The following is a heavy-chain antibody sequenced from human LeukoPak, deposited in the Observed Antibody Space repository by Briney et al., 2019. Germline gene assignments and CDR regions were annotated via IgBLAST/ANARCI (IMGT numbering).Heavy chain of an antibody. CDR2: ISYDGSNK. D-gene: IGHD3-22*01. Sequence: GGSLRLSCAASGFTFSSYAMHWVRQAPGKGLEWVAVISYDGSNKYYADSVKGRFTISRDNSKNTLYLQMNSLRAEDTAVYYCARGTDYYDSSGYYFTAANFDYWGQGTLVTVSS. CDR1: GFTFSSYA. J-gene: IGHJ4*02. V-gene: IGHV3-30-3*01. CDR3: ARGTDYYDSSGYYFTAANFDY.